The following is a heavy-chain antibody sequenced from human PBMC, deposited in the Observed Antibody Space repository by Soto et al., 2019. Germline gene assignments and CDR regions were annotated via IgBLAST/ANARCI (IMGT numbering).Heavy chain of an antibody. J-gene: IGHJ4*02. V-gene: IGHV3-30-3*01. D-gene: IGHD6-19*01. Sequence: QVQMVESGGGVVQPGRSLRLSCAASGFTFSSYAMQWVRQAPGKGLEWVAVISYDGSNKYYADSVKGRFTISRDNSKNTLYLQMNSLRAEDTAVYYCARVDIAVAGGAYYSDYWGQGTLVTVSS. CDR1: GFTFSSYA. CDR2: ISYDGSNK. CDR3: ARVDIAVAGGAYYSDY.